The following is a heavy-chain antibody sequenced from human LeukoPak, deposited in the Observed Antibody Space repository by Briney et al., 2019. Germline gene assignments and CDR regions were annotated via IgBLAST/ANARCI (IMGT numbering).Heavy chain of an antibody. Sequence: ASVKVSCKASGYTFTSYYMHWVRQAPGQGLEWMGIINPSGGSTSYAQKFQGGVTMTRDTSTSTVYMELSSLRSEDTAVYYCARGEYSYGYRGSHAEFDYWGQGTLVTVSS. CDR3: ARGEYSYGYRGSHAEFDY. CDR2: INPSGGST. CDR1: GYTFTSYY. V-gene: IGHV1-46*01. J-gene: IGHJ4*02. D-gene: IGHD5-18*01.